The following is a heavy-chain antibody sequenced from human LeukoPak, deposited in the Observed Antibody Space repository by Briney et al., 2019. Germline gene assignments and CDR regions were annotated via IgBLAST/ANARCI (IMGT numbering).Heavy chain of an antibody. Sequence: GGSLRLSCAASGFTFHDYTVHWVRHSPGKGLEWVSGITWNSDTDYADSVKGRFTISRDNAKNSLCLQMNTLRPEDTALYYCVKGNWGYAFDIWGRGTMVTVSS. V-gene: IGHV3-9*01. J-gene: IGHJ3*02. CDR3: VKGNWGYAFDI. D-gene: IGHD7-27*01. CDR2: ITWNSDT. CDR1: GFTFHDYT.